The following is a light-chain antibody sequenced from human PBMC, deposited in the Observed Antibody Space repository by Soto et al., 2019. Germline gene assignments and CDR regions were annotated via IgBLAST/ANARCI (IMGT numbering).Light chain of an antibody. CDR3: SAWDDALATYV. J-gene: IGLJ1*01. V-gene: IGLV1-47*02. CDR2: SND. Sequence: QSALTQSPSASGAPGQTIIISCSGSSSNIGTNAVYWYQQLPGSAPTLLVHSNDQRPFEVPHRFSGSRSGTSASLAVSGLRSEDEADYYCSAWDDALATYVFGTGTKVTVL. CDR1: SSNIGTNA.